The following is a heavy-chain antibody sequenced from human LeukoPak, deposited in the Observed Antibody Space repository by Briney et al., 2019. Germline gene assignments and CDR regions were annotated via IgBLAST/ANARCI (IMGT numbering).Heavy chain of an antibody. J-gene: IGHJ6*02. CDR1: GFTFSDYY. CDR3: ARAVDSSGNYGMDV. CDR2: ISSSSSYT. V-gene: IGHV3-11*06. D-gene: IGHD3-22*01. Sequence: GGSLRLSCAASGFTFSDYYMSWIRQAPGKGLEWVSYISSSSSYTNYADSVKGRFTISRDNAKNSLFLQMNSLRAEDTAVYYRARAVDSSGNYGMDVWGQGTTVTVSS.